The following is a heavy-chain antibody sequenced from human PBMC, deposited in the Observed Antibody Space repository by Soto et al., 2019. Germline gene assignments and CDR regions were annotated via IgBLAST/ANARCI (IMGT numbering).Heavy chain of an antibody. CDR3: ARWSYDSSGYYKGALDY. CDR1: GFTFSTYS. CDR2: ISSSSSTI. V-gene: IGHV3-48*01. D-gene: IGHD3-22*01. J-gene: IGHJ4*02. Sequence: PGGSLRLSCAASGFTFSTYSMNWVRQAPGKGLEWVSYISSSSSTIYYADSVKGRFTISRDNAKNSLYLQMNSLRAEDTAVYYCARWSYDSSGYYKGALDYWGQGTLVPVSS.